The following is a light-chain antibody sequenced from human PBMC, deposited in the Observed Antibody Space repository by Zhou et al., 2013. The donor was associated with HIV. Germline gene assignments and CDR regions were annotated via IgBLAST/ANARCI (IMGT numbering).Light chain of an antibody. J-gene: IGKJ2*01. CDR1: QTISSSY. V-gene: IGKV3D-7*01. Sequence: EIVLTQFPGTLSLSPGGRATLSCRASQTISSSYLAWYQQKPGQAPRLLIHGTSNRATGIPDRFSGSGSGTDYTLTISSLQPEDFANYYCQQAHSFPYTFGQGTKVETK. CDR3: QQAHSFPYT. CDR2: GTS.